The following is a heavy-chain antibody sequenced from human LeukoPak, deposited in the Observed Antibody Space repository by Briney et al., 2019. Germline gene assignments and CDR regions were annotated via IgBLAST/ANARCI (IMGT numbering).Heavy chain of an antibody. CDR1: GYTFTSYG. J-gene: IGHJ4*02. Sequence: ASVKVPCKASGYTFTSYGISWVRQAPGQGLEWMGWISAYNGNTNYAQKLQGRVTMTTDTSTSTAYMELRSLRSDDTAVYYCARDYFHRKVVDYWGQGTLVTVSS. D-gene: IGHD1-14*01. CDR3: ARDYFHRKVVDY. CDR2: ISAYNGNT. V-gene: IGHV1-18*01.